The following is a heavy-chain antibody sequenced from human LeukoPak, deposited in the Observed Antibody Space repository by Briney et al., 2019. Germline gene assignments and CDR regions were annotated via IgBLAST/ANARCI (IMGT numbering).Heavy chain of an antibody. V-gene: IGHV3-33*01. CDR1: AFTFSSYG. Sequence: GRSLRLSCAAAAFTFSSYGMRWLRQVPGKGLEWVAVIWYDGSNKYYADSVKGRSTISRDNSKNTLYLQMNSRRAEDTAVYYCARERRPATVDYWGQGTLVTVSS. CDR3: ARERRPATVDY. CDR2: IWYDGSNK. J-gene: IGHJ4*02.